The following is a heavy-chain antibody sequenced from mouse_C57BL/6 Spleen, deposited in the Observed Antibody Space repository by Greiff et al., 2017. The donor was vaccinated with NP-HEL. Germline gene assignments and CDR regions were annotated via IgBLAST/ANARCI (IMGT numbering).Heavy chain of an antibody. CDR1: GFTFTDYY. Sequence: EVQLVESGGGLVQPGGSLSLSCAASGFTFTDYYMSWVRQPPGKALEWLGFIRNKANGYTTEYSASVKGRFTISRDNSQSILYLQMNALRAEDSATYYCARSPAYYSNYWYFDVWGTGTTVTVSS. D-gene: IGHD2-5*01. CDR2: IRNKANGYTT. J-gene: IGHJ1*03. V-gene: IGHV7-3*01. CDR3: ARSPAYYSNYWYFDV.